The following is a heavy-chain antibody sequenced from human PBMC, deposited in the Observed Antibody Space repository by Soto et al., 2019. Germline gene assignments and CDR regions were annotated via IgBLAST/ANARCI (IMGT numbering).Heavy chain of an antibody. CDR3: STGLGTYYSRFDY. CDR1: GFTFKRAW. J-gene: IGHJ4*02. Sequence: EVQLVESGGGLVKPGGSLTLSCAASGFTFKRAWMNWVRQAPGKGLEWVGRIKSGIDGEATDYGAPVKGRFTISRDDSRNTLSLQMNSLKTEDTAIYYCSTGLGTYYSRFDYWGRGTLVTVS. D-gene: IGHD3-10*01. V-gene: IGHV3-15*07. CDR2: IKSGIDGEAT.